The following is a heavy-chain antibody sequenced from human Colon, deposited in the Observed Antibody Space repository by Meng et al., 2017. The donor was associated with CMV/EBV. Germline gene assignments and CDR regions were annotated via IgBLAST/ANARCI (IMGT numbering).Heavy chain of an antibody. CDR3: ARDQFYYFDY. Sequence: GGSLRLSCVASGFSFSSHGMHWVRQAPGKGLEWVAFISHDETYKHYSDSVRGRLTLSRDNSRNTLYLQVNSVRVADTAVYYCARDQFYYFDYWGQGTLVTVSS. V-gene: IGHV3-30*02. D-gene: IGHD2/OR15-2a*01. CDR1: GFSFSSHG. J-gene: IGHJ4*02. CDR2: ISHDETYK.